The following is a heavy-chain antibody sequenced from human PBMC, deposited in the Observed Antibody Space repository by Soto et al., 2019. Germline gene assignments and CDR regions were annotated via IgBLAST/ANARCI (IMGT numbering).Heavy chain of an antibody. J-gene: IGHJ4*02. CDR3: AGARGVSCHWGGSYVCSSSPPDY. D-gene: IGHD2-15*01. V-gene: IGHV3-13*01. Sequence: EVQLVESGGGLVQPGGSLRLSCAASGFTFSSYDMHWVRQATGKGLEWVSSIGTAGDTYYPGSVKGRFTISRDNGKNSLYLQMNSLRAGDTAVYYWAGARGVSCHWGGSYVCSSSPPDYWGQGTLVTVSS. CDR1: GFTFSSYD. CDR2: IGTAGDT.